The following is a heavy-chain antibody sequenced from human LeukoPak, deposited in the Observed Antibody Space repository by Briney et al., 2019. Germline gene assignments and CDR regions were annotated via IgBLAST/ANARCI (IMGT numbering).Heavy chain of an antibody. J-gene: IGHJ6*03. Sequence: GASVKVSCKASGYTFTGYYIHWVRQAPGQGLEWMGIINPSGGSTSYAQKFQGRVTMTRDTSTSTIYMELSSLRSEDTAVYYCARVAAEVVGVPGAIGFGWLRRDYYYMDVWGKGTTVTVSS. CDR2: INPSGGST. D-gene: IGHD2-2*02. CDR3: ARVAAEVVGVPGAIGFGWLRRDYYYMDV. CDR1: GYTFTGYY. V-gene: IGHV1-46*01.